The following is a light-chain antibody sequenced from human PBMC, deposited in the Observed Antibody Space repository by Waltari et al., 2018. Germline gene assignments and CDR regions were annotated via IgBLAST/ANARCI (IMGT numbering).Light chain of an antibody. CDR1: QDIKNF. CDR3: QQYNSYPIT. J-gene: IGKJ5*01. Sequence: IQMTQSPSSLSASVGDRVTITCRASQDIKNFLGWIQQRPGKAPKSLIYSASSLQSGVPSKFSGSGFGTDFTLTITNLQTEDFATYYCQQYNSYPITFGQGTRLEIK. CDR2: SAS. V-gene: IGKV1-16*02.